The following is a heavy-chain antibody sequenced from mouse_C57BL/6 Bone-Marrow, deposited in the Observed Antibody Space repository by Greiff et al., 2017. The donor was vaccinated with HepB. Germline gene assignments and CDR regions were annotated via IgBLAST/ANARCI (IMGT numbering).Heavy chain of an antibody. CDR1: GYTFTSYW. Sequence: QVQLQHPGAELVKPGASVKLSCKASGYTFTSYWMHWVKQRPGQGLEWIGMIHPNSGSTNYNEKFKSKATLTVDKSSSTAYMQLSSLTSEDSAVYYCASPYDYDAMDYWGQGTSVTVSS. J-gene: IGHJ4*01. CDR2: IHPNSGST. V-gene: IGHV1-64*01. CDR3: ASPYDYDAMDY.